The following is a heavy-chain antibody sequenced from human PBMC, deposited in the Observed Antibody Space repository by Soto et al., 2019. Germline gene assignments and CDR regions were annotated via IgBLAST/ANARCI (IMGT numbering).Heavy chain of an antibody. D-gene: IGHD3-16*01. CDR1: SYG. CDR2: ISAYNGNT. Sequence: SYGISWVRQAPGQGLEWMGWISAYNGNTNYAQKLQGRVTMTTDTSTSTAYMELRSLRSDDTAVYYCARVVMITFGGVILNSPDYWGQGTLVTVSS. CDR3: ARVVMITFGGVILNSPDY. V-gene: IGHV1-18*01. J-gene: IGHJ4*02.